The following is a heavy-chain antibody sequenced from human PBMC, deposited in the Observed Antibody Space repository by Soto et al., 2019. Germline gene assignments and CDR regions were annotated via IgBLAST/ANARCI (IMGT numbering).Heavy chain of an antibody. CDR1: GFTFSSYA. J-gene: IGHJ4*02. D-gene: IGHD2-15*01. Sequence: GGSLRLSCAASGFTFSSYAMSCVRQAPGKGLEWVSAISGSGGSTYYADSVKGRFTISRDNSKNTLYPQMNSLRAEDTAVYYCEKDVSGTPLIGYDYWGQGTLVTVSS. V-gene: IGHV3-23*01. CDR2: ISGSGGST. CDR3: EKDVSGTPLIGYDY.